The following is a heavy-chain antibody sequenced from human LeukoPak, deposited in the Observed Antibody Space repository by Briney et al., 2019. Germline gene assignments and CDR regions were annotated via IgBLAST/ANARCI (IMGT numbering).Heavy chain of an antibody. V-gene: IGHV4-61*05. J-gene: IGHJ4*02. CDR1: GGSISSSSYY. D-gene: IGHD3-22*01. CDR2: IYYSGST. Sequence: SETLSLTCTVSGGSISSSSYYWGWIRQPPGKGLEWIGYIYYSGSTNYNPSLKSRVTISVDTSKNQFSLKLSSVTAADTAVYYCARVANYYDSSGYSDYWGQGTLVTVSS. CDR3: ARVANYYDSSGYSDY.